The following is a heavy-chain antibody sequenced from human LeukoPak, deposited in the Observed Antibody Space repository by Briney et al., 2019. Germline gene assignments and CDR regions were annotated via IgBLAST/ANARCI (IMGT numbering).Heavy chain of an antibody. CDR2: IIPILGIA. CDR1: GYTFTSYG. Sequence: SVKVSFKASGYTFTSYGISWVRQAPGQGLEWMGRIIPILGIANYAQEFQGRVTITADKSTSTAYMELSSLRSEDTAVYYCARDSYDYGGNSVKKQSVQFDYWGQGTLVTVSS. D-gene: IGHD4-23*01. J-gene: IGHJ4*02. V-gene: IGHV1-69*04. CDR3: ARDSYDYGGNSVKKQSVQFDY.